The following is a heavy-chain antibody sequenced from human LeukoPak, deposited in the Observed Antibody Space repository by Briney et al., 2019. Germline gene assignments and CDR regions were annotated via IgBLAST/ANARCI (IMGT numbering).Heavy chain of an antibody. V-gene: IGHV4-34*01. CDR3: ARARPGYSYGYSGGTCFGY. J-gene: IGHJ4*02. CDR2: INHSGST. Sequence: PSETLSLTCAVYGGSFSGYYWSWIRQPPGKGLEWIGEINHSGSTNYNPSLKSRVTISVDTSKNQFSLKLSSVTAADTAVYYCARARPGYSYGYSGGTCFGYWGQGTLVTVSS. D-gene: IGHD5-18*01. CDR1: GGSFSGYY.